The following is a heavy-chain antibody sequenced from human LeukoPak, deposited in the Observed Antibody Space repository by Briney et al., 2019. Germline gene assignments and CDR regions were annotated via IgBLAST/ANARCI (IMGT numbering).Heavy chain of an antibody. Sequence: SETLSLTCTVSGGSISSSSYYWGWIRQPPGKGLEWIGSIYYSGSTYYNPSLKSRVTISVDTSKNQFSLKLSSVTAADTAVYYCARIRFLEWSLTYYMDVWGKGTTVTVSS. CDR2: IYYSGST. CDR3: ARIRFLEWSLTYYMDV. V-gene: IGHV4-39*07. D-gene: IGHD3-3*01. CDR1: GGSISSSSYY. J-gene: IGHJ6*03.